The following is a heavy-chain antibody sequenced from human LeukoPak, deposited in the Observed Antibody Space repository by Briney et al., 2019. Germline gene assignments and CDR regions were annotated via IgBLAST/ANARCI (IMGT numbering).Heavy chain of an antibody. Sequence: GGSLRLSCAASGFNFQSYGIHWVRQVPGKGLEWVAVISHDGYDKSYVGNVKGRFTISRDNSNSVYLQMTSLRPEDTAVYYCVKSSGYSSYDHGDYWGQGTMVTVSS. CDR1: GFNFQSYG. D-gene: IGHD5-12*01. CDR3: VKSSGYSSYDHGDY. CDR2: ISHDGYDK. V-gene: IGHV3-30*18. J-gene: IGHJ4*02.